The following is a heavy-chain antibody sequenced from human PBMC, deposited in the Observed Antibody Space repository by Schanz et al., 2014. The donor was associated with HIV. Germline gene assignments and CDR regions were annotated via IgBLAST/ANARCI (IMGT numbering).Heavy chain of an antibody. V-gene: IGHV3-30-3*01. Sequence: QVQLVESGGGVVQPGRSLRLSCAVSGFTFSNYAMHWVRQAPGKGLEWVAVISYDGSNKYYADSVKGRFTISRDNSKNTLYLQMNRLRAEDTAVYYCAKVARWDYYGMDVWGPGTTVTVSS. CDR1: GFTFSNYA. J-gene: IGHJ6*02. CDR2: ISYDGSNK. CDR3: AKVARWDYYGMDV.